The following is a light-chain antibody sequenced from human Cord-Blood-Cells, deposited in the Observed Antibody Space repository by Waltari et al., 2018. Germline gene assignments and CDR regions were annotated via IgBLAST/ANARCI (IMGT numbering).Light chain of an antibody. CDR3: QQYNNWPPRT. CDR2: GAS. V-gene: IGKV3-15*01. Sequence: EIVMTQPPATLSVSPGERATLSCRASPSVSSNLAWYQQKPGQAPRLLIYGASTRATGIPARFSGSGSGTEFTLTISSLQSEDFAVYYCQQYNNWPPRTFGQGTKVEIK. CDR1: PSVSSN. J-gene: IGKJ1*01.